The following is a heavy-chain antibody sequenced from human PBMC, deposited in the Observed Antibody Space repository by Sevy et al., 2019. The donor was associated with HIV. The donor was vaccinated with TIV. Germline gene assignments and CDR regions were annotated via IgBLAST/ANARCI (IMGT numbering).Heavy chain of an antibody. CDR2: ISSSGSTI. D-gene: IGHD5-12*01. V-gene: IGHV3-11*01. Sequence: GGSLRLSCAASGFTFSDYYMSWIRQAPGKGLEWVSYISSSGSTIYYADSVKGRFTISRDNTKNSLYLQMNSLRAEDTAVYYCARDSSGYSGYDHFDYWGQGTLLTVSS. CDR1: GFTFSDYY. CDR3: ARDSSGYSGYDHFDY. J-gene: IGHJ4*02.